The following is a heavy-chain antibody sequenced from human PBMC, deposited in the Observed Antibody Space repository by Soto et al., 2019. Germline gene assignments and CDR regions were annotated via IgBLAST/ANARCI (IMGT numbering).Heavy chain of an antibody. Sequence: PSQTLSLTCDISGDSVSSNSAGWNWIRQTPSRGLEWLGRTYYKSKWYYTYAASVKSRITVSPDTSKNQFSLQLTSVTPEDTAVYYCAREADENDAFDIWGQGTMVTVSS. CDR3: AREADENDAFDI. J-gene: IGHJ3*02. CDR2: TYYKSKWYY. CDR1: GDSVSSNSAG. V-gene: IGHV6-1*01. D-gene: IGHD6-19*01.